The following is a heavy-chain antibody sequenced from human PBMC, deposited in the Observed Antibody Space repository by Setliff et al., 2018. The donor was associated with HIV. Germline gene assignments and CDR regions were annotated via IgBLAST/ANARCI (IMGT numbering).Heavy chain of an antibody. V-gene: IGHV1-18*01. J-gene: IGHJ4*02. CDR2: ITGYNGNT. CDR1: GYIFTNYG. CDR3: ARDVGRDGYCFDH. Sequence: VKVSCKASGYIFTNYGISWVRQAPGQGLEWMGWITGYNGNTNYAEKFQGRVTMTIDTSTSTAYMELRSLRSDDTAVYYCARDVGRDGYCFDHWGQGTLVTVSS. D-gene: IGHD5-12*01.